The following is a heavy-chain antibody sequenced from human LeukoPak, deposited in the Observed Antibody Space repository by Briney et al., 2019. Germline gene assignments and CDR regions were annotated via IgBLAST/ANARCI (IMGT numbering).Heavy chain of an antibody. D-gene: IGHD1-1*01. J-gene: IGHJ3*02. CDR1: GFTFSDYY. CDR2: ISSSGSTI. V-gene: IGHV3-11*01. CDR3: ARELERREHAFDI. Sequence: GSLRLSCAASGFTFSDYYMSWIRQAPGKGLEWVSYISSSGSTIYYADSVKGRFTISRDNAENSLYLQMNSLRAEDTAVYYCARELERREHAFDIWGQGTMVTVSS.